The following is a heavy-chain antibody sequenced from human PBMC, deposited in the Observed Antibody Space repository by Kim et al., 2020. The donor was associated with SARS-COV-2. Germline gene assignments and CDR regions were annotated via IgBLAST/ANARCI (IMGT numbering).Heavy chain of an antibody. J-gene: IGHJ4*02. CDR1: GFTFSSYG. Sequence: GGSLRLSCAASGFTFSSYGMSWVRQAPGKGLEWVSAISGRGDTTHYADFVKGRCTISRDNSRNTLYLRVDSLGVEDTAIYYCAKSPSLPLWSFTYYFVYWGQGTLVTVSS. CDR3: AKSPSLPLWSFTYYFVY. D-gene: IGHD3-10*01. V-gene: IGHV3-23*01. CDR2: ISGRGDTT.